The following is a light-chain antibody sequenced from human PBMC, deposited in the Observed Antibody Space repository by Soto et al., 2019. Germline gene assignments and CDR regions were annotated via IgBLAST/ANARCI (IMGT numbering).Light chain of an antibody. CDR3: SSYTIKNTWV. CDR1: SSDVGGYNY. J-gene: IGLJ3*02. V-gene: IGLV2-14*01. CDR2: EVT. Sequence: QSALTQPASVSGSPGQSITISCTGTSSDVGGYNYVAWYLQHPGKAPKLIIYEVTNRPSGVSSRFSGSKSGNTASLTISGLQAEDEADYYCSSYTIKNTWVFGGGTKVTVL.